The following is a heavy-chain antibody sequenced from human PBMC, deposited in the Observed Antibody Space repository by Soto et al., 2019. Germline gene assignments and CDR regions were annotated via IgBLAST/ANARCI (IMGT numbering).Heavy chain of an antibody. CDR3: AREVNTVIMPGDTEDYSGFDV. J-gene: IGHJ6*02. CDR1: GYVFTSSF. Sequence: QVQLVQSGAEVKKPGASVKVSCKASGYVFTSSFVHWVRQAPGQGLEWMAMINPTVGSTSYAHNFQGRIAVTRDMSTATVYLDLSSLRSADTAIYYCAREVNTVIMPGDTEDYSGFDVWGQGTTVIVSS. CDR2: INPTVGST. D-gene: IGHD2-21*02. V-gene: IGHV1-46*01.